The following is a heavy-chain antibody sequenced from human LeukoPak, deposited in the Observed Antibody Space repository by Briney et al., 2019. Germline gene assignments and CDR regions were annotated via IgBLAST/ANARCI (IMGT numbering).Heavy chain of an antibody. CDR1: GGSISSYY. CDR3: ARVIGYCSSTSCLALHAFDI. Sequence: SETLSLTCTVSGGSISSYYWSWIRQPPGKGLEWIGYIYYSGSTNYNPSLKSRVTISVDTSKNQFSLKLRSVTAADTAVYYCARVIGYCSSTSCLALHAFDIWGQGTMVTVSS. V-gene: IGHV4-59*01. D-gene: IGHD2-2*01. J-gene: IGHJ3*02. CDR2: IYYSGST.